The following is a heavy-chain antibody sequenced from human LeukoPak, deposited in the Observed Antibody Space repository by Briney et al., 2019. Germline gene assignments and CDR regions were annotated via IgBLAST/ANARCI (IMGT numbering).Heavy chain of an antibody. V-gene: IGHV3-23*01. Sequence: GGSLRLSCAASGFTFSSYAMSWVRQAPGKGLEWVSAISGSGGSTYYADSVKGRFTISRDNSKNTLYLQMNSLRAEDTAVYYCAKDWSVYSGPYYFDYWGQGTLVTVSS. J-gene: IGHJ4*02. CDR1: GFTFSSYA. CDR2: ISGSGGST. CDR3: AKDWSVYSGPYYFDY. D-gene: IGHD6-13*01.